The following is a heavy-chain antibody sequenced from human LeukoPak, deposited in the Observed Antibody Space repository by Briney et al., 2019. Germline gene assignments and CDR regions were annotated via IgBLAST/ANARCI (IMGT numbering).Heavy chain of an antibody. V-gene: IGHV4-34*01. CDR1: GGSFSGYY. CDR2: INHSGST. J-gene: IGHJ4*02. D-gene: IGHD4-11*01. CDR3: AGVTDYRGIDY. Sequence: SETLSLTCAVYGGSFSGYYWSWIRQPPRKGLEWIGEINHSGSTTYNPSLKSQVSISVDTSKNQFSLKLSSVTAADTAVYYCAGVTDYRGIDYWGQGTLVTVSS.